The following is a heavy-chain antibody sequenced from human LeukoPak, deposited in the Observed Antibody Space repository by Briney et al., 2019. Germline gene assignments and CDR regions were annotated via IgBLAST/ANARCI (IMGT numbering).Heavy chain of an antibody. D-gene: IGHD3-22*01. V-gene: IGHV3-15*01. CDR3: MYYYDSSVPPADHYFDY. J-gene: IGHJ4*02. CDR1: GFTFSNAW. Sequence: GGSLRLSCAASGFTFSNAWMSWVRQAPGKGLEWVGRIKSKTNGGTTDYAALVRGRFTISRDDSKNTLYLQMNSLKTEDTAVYYCMYYYDSSVPPADHYFDYWGQGTLVTVSS. CDR2: IKSKTNGGTT.